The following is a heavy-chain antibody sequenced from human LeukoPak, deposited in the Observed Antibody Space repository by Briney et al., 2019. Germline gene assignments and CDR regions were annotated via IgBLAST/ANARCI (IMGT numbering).Heavy chain of an antibody. Sequence: GASVKVSCKASGGTFSSYAISWVRQAPGQGLEWMGGIIPIFGTANYAQKFQGRVTITADESTSTAYMELSSLRSEDTAVYYCARDRDIVVVPAATNYFDYWGQGTLVTVSS. CDR3: ARDRDIVVVPAATNYFDY. CDR1: GGTFSSYA. D-gene: IGHD2-2*01. V-gene: IGHV1-69*13. CDR2: IIPIFGTA. J-gene: IGHJ4*02.